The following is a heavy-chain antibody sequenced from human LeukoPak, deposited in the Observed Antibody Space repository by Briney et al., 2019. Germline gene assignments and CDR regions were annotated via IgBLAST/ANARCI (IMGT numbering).Heavy chain of an antibody. CDR2: INTNTGNP. CDR1: GYTFTGYY. CDR3: ARVITYYDFWSGYYQGPDFDY. V-gene: IGHV7-4-1*02. D-gene: IGHD3-3*01. J-gene: IGHJ4*02. Sequence: ASVKVSCKASGYTFTGYYMHWVRQAPGQGLEWMGWINTNTGNPTYAQGFTGRFVFSLDTSVSTAYLQISSLKAEDTAVYYCARVITYYDFWSGYYQGPDFDYWGQGTLVTVSS.